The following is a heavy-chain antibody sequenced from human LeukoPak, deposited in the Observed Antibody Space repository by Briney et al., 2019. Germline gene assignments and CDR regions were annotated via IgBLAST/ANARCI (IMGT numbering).Heavy chain of an antibody. J-gene: IGHJ6*03. V-gene: IGHV4-39*01. D-gene: IGHD4-17*01. CDR1: GGSISSSSYY. CDR3: ARLVTDTVTTGAYYMDV. CDR2: IYYSGST. Sequence: PSETLSLTCTVSGGSISSSSYYWGWIRQPPGKGLEWIGSIYYSGSTYYNPSLKSRVTISVDTSKNQFSLKLSSVTAADTAVYYCARLVTDTVTTGAYYMDVWGKGTTVTISS.